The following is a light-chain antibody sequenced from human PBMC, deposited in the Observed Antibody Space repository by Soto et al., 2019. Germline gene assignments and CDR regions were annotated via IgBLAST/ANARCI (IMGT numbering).Light chain of an antibody. CDR1: VSDVGGYDS. V-gene: IGLV2-14*03. CDR2: GVN. CDR3: CSYTTSTTYF. Sequence: QSVLTQPASVSGSPGQSITISCTGTVSDVGGYDSVSWYQQHPGRAPKLIIYGVNNRPSGVSNRFSASKSADTASLTISGLQAEDEANYYCCSYTTSTTYFFGTGNKLTVL. J-gene: IGLJ1*01.